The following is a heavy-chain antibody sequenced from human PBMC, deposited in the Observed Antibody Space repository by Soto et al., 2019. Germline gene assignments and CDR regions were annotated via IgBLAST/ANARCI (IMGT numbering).Heavy chain of an antibody. Sequence: GGSLRLSCAASGFTFSSYAMSWVRQAPGKGLEWVSAISGDAGSTYYADSVKGRFTISRDNSKNTLYLQMNSLRAEDTAVYYCARDIRVMITFGGVGYWGQGTLVTVSS. D-gene: IGHD3-16*01. CDR3: ARDIRVMITFGGVGY. J-gene: IGHJ4*02. V-gene: IGHV3-23*01. CDR1: GFTFSSYA. CDR2: ISGDAGST.